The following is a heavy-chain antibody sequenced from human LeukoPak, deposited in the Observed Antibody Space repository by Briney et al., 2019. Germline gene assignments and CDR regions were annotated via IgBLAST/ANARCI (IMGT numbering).Heavy chain of an antibody. CDR1: GFTFSSYW. CDR3: ARDTSSGFLEWLYPPDTFDI. D-gene: IGHD3-3*01. J-gene: IGHJ3*02. CDR2: INTDGSST. Sequence: PGGSLRLSCAASGFTFSSYWMHWVRQVPGKGLVWVSRINTDGSSTTYADSVKGRFTISRDNAKNTLFLQMNSLRAEDTAVYYCARDTSSGFLEWLYPPDTFDIWGQGTMVTVSS. V-gene: IGHV3-74*03.